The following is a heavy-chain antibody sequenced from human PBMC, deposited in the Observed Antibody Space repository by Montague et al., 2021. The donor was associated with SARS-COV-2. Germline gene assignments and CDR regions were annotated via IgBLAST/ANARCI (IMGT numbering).Heavy chain of an antibody. V-gene: IGHV4-34*01. Sequence: SETLSLTCAGYGGSLSGYYWSWIRQPPGEVLEWIAEISHSGSTSYNPSLKSRVTISVDTSKNQYSLKLGSATAADTAVYYCARVPYRLLFVPRYYGMDVWGQGTTVTVSS. CDR2: ISHSGST. CDR1: GGSLSGYY. CDR3: ARVPYRLLFVPRYYGMDV. J-gene: IGHJ6*02. D-gene: IGHD2-2*01.